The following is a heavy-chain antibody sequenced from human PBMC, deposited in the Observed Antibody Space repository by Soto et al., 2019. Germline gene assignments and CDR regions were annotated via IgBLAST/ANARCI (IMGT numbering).Heavy chain of an antibody. CDR3: ARELGYCSSTSCYPFDY. J-gene: IGHJ4*02. Sequence: ASEKVSCKASGYTFTSYGISWVRQAPGQGLEWMGWISAYNGNTNYAQKLQGRVTMTTDTSTSTAYMELRSLRSDDTAVYYCARELGYCSSTSCYPFDYWGQGTLVTVSS. V-gene: IGHV1-18*04. D-gene: IGHD2-2*01. CDR2: ISAYNGNT. CDR1: GYTFTSYG.